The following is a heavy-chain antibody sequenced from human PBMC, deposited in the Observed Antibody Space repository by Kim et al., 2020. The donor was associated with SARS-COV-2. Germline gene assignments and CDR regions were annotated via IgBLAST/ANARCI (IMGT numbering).Heavy chain of an antibody. CDR1: GFTFSHYW. CDR2: INTDGSIT. CDR3: ASPYSGNY. D-gene: IGHD1-26*01. V-gene: IGHV3-74*01. J-gene: IGHJ4*02. Sequence: GGSLRLSCAASGFTFSHYWMHWVRQTPGKGPVWVSRINTDGSITNYADSVKGRFTISRDNAKNTLYLQMNSLRADDTAVYYCASPYSGNYWGQGTLVTVSS.